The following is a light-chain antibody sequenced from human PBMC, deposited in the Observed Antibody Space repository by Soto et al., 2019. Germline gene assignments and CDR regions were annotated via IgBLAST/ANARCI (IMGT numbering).Light chain of an antibody. CDR3: QSYDSTLSGYVV. V-gene: IGLV1-40*01. Sequence: QSVLTQPPSVSGAPGQRITISCTGSSSNIGAGYDVHWYQQLPRRAPKLLIYGSINRPSGVPDRFSGSKSGTSASLAITGLQAEDEADYYCQSYDSTLSGYVVFGGGTKLTVL. J-gene: IGLJ2*01. CDR1: SSNIGAGYD. CDR2: GSI.